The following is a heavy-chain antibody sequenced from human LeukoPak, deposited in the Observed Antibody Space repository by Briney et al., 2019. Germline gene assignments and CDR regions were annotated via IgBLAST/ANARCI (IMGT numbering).Heavy chain of an antibody. Sequence: PSETLSLTCTVSGGSISSGGYYWSWIRQHPGKGLEWIGYIYYSGSTYYNPSLKSRVTISVDTSKNQFSLKLSSVTAADTAVYYCARHPNPGQYDSSVWLDYWGQGTLVTVSS. CDR3: ARHPNPGQYDSSVWLDY. CDR1: GGSISSGGYY. V-gene: IGHV4-31*03. D-gene: IGHD3-22*01. J-gene: IGHJ4*02. CDR2: IYYSGST.